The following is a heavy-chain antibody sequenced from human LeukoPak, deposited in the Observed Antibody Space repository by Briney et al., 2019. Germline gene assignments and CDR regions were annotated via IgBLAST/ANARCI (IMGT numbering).Heavy chain of an antibody. J-gene: IGHJ5*02. D-gene: IGHD3-9*01. V-gene: IGHV1-2*02. Sequence: GASVKVSCKASGYTFTGYYMHWVRQAPGQGLEWMGWINPNSGGTNYAQKFQGRVTMTRDTSISTAYMELSRLRSDDTAVYYCARSYYDILTDQFDPWGQGTLVTVSS. CDR3: ARSYYDILTDQFDP. CDR1: GYTFTGYY. CDR2: INPNSGGT.